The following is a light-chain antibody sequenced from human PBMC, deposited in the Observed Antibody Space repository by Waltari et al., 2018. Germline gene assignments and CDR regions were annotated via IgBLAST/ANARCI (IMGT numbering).Light chain of an antibody. J-gene: IGLJ2*01. Sequence: QSALTQPRSVSGSPGQSVTISCTGTNSDVGGYDFVSWYQQYPGKAPNPIIYDVYKRPPGVPDRFSGSKSGNTASLSISGLLNEDEADFYCCSYAGADSSVLFGGGTTLTVL. V-gene: IGLV2-11*01. CDR1: NSDVGGYDF. CDR2: DVY. CDR3: CSYAGADSSVL.